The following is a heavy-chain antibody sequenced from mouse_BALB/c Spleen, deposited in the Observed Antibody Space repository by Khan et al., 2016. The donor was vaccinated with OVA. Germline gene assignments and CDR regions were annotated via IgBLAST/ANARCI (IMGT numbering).Heavy chain of an antibody. V-gene: IGHV1-77*01. CDR1: GYTFTDYY. CDR2: ISPGSGDT. J-gene: IGHJ3*01. CDR3: ARGNYFGYTFAY. Sequence: VQLQESGAELARPGASVKLSCKASGYTFTDYYINWVKQRTGQGLEWIGEISPGSGDTYYNERFKGKATLTADKSSSTAYMQLSSLTSEASAVYCCARGNYFGYTFAYWGQGTLVTVSA. D-gene: IGHD1-2*01.